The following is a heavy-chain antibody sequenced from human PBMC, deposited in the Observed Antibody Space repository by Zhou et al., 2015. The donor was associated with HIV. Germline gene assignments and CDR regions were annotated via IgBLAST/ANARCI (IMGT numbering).Heavy chain of an antibody. D-gene: IGHD3-22*01. J-gene: IGHJ6*02. V-gene: IGHV1-69*01. CDR2: IIPIFGTA. CDR1: GGTFSSYA. Sequence: QVQLVQSGAEVKKPGSSVKVSCKASGGTFSSYAISWVRQAPGQGLEWMGGIIPIFGTANYAQKFQGRVTITADESTSTAYMELSSLRSEDTAVYYCARGSRSITMIVVVITDPLDYYYGMDVWGQGTTVTVSS. CDR3: ARGSRSITMIVVVITDPLDYYYGMDV.